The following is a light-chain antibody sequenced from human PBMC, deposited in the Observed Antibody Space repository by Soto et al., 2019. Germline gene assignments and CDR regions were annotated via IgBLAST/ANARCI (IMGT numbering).Light chain of an antibody. V-gene: IGKV2-30*02. Sequence: DVVMTQSPLSLPVTLGQPASISCRSSQGLLHSNGDTFLSWFQQRPGQSPRRLIYQVSNRDSGVPERFSGSGSGTDFTLTISRVEAEDVGIYYCMQGTHWPYTVGQGTKLEI. J-gene: IGKJ2*01. CDR3: MQGTHWPYT. CDR2: QVS. CDR1: QGLLHSNGDTF.